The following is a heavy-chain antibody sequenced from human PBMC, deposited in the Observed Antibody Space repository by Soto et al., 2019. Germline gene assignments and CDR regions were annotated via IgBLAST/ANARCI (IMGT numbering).Heavy chain of an antibody. D-gene: IGHD2-2*01. CDR2: IKQDGSQK. CDR1: GFTFNDYA. J-gene: IGHJ4*02. CDR3: ATYQPFDY. Sequence: AGGSLRLSCAASGFTFNDYAMSWVRQAPGKGLEWVAYIKQDGSQKDYVDSVKGRFTISRDNAKNSLYLQMNSLRAEDTAVYYCATYQPFDYWGQGTLVTVSS. V-gene: IGHV3-7*03.